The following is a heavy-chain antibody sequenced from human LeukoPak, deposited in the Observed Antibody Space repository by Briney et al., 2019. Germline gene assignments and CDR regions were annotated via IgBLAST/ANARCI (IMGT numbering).Heavy chain of an antibody. D-gene: IGHD5-18*01. J-gene: IGHJ4*02. V-gene: IGHV4-39*07. CDR3: ARGPKRARGYSYGGLYYFDY. Sequence: SETLSLTCTVSGGSISSSSYYWGWIRQPPGKGLEWIGSIYYSGSTYYNPSLKSRVTISVDTSKNQFSLKLSSVTAADTAVYCCARGPKRARGYSYGGLYYFDYWGQGTLVTVSS. CDR1: GGSISSSSYY. CDR2: IYYSGST.